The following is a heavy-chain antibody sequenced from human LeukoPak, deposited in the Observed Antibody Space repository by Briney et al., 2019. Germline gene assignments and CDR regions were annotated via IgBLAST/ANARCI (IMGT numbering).Heavy chain of an antibody. D-gene: IGHD2-15*01. J-gene: IGHJ3*02. V-gene: IGHV3-48*03. Sequence: GGSLRLSCAASGFTFSTYEMGWVRQAPGKGLEWVSYISSSGSIYYTDSVKGRFTISRDNAKNSLYLQMNSLRAEDTAIYYCARGGYGGRSDDFDIWGQGTMVTVSS. CDR1: GFTFSTYE. CDR3: ARGGYGGRSDDFDI. CDR2: ISSSGSI.